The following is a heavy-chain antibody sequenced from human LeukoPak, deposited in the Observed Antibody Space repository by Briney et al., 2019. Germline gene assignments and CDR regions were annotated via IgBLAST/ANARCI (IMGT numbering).Heavy chain of an antibody. CDR1: GYTFTTYY. D-gene: IGHD4-23*01. J-gene: IGHJ3*02. CDR2: INPNSGST. Sequence: ASVTVSCKASGYTFTTYYMHWVRQAPGEGLEWMGIINPNSGSTTYAQKFQGRVTMTRDTSTSTLYMEVSSLRSEDTAVYYCARDLDYNSNSRTFDIWGQGTMVTLSS. V-gene: IGHV1-46*01. CDR3: ARDLDYNSNSRTFDI.